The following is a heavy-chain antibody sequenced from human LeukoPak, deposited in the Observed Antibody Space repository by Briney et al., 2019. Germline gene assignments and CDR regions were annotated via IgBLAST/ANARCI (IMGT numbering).Heavy chain of an antibody. D-gene: IGHD2-15*01. V-gene: IGHV1-69*05. Sequence: SVKVSCKASGGTFSSYAISWVRQAPGQGLEWMGGIIPIFGTANYAQKFQGRVTITTDESTSTAYMELSSLRSEDTAVYYCATDLFSGRKGSLDYWGQGTLVTVSS. CDR1: GGTFSSYA. J-gene: IGHJ4*02. CDR3: ATDLFSGRKGSLDY. CDR2: IIPIFGTA.